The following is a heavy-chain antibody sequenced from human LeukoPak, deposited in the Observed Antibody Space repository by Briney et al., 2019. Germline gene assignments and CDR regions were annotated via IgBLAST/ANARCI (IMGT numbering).Heavy chain of an antibody. CDR1: GFTFSSYG. CDR2: IRNGGSDK. V-gene: IGHV3-30*02. CDR3: ANEWLHVSGSYKANN. Sequence: PGGSLRLSCAASGFTFSSYGMHWVRQAPGKGLEWVAFIRNGGSDKYHADSVKGRFTISRDNSKNTLYLQMNSLRTEDTAVYYCANEWLHVSGSYKANNWGQGTLVTVSS. J-gene: IGHJ4*02. D-gene: IGHD3-10*01.